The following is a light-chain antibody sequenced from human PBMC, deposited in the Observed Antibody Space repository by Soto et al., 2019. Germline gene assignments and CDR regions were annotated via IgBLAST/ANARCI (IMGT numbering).Light chain of an antibody. CDR3: QQYYSSPFT. CDR2: WAS. Sequence: DIVMTQSPDSLAPSLGERATINCKSSRSVLSSSKNKNFLAWYQQKPRQPPRLLIYWASTRESGVPDRFSGSGSGTDFTLTISSLQAEYVAVYYCQQYYSSPFTFGPGTKVEIK. J-gene: IGKJ3*01. CDR1: RSVLSSSKNKNF. V-gene: IGKV4-1*01.